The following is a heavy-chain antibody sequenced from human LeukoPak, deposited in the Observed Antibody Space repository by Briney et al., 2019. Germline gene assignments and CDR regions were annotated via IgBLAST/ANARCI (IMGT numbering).Heavy chain of an antibody. J-gene: IGHJ4*02. CDR2: IKQDGSEK. CDR1: GFTFSDYH. D-gene: IGHD2-15*01. CDR3: ARVAVVVAAMFDY. V-gene: IGHV3-7*01. Sequence: GGSLRLSCAASGFTFSDYHMSWIRQAPGKGLEWVANIKQDGSEKYYVDSVKGRFTISRDNAKNSLYLQMNSLRAEDTAVYYCARVAVVVAAMFDYWGQGTLVTVSS.